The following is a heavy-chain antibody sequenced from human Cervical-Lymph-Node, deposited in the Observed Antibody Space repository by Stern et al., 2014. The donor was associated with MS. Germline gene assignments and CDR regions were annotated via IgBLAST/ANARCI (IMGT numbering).Heavy chain of an antibody. CDR3: ARDTSSPERSDW. D-gene: IGHD1-1*01. Sequence: VQLVGSGGGVIQPGGSLRLSWTASGVTVSRDYMTWVRQAPGKGLEWVPLITNVGSTFYTDSVNGRFTISRDDSKNTVYLHMTSLRAEDTAMYYCARDTSSPERSDWWGQGTLVTVSS. V-gene: IGHV3-53*01. J-gene: IGHJ4*02. CDR1: GVTVSRDY. CDR2: ITNVGST.